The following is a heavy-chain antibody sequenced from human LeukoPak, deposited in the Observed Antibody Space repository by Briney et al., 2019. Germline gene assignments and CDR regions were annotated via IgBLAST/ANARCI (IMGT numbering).Heavy chain of an antibody. CDR1: GFTFSSYG. D-gene: IGHD3-10*01. Sequence: PGGSLRLACAASGFTFSSYGMNWVRQAPGKGLEWVSYISSSSSTIYYADSLKGRFTISRDDAKNSLYLQMNSLRAEYTAVYYCAREVSYYNSGSFYNVPAYWGQGTLVTVSS. CDR2: ISSSSSTI. J-gene: IGHJ1*01. CDR3: AREVSYYNSGSFYNVPAY. V-gene: IGHV3-48*01.